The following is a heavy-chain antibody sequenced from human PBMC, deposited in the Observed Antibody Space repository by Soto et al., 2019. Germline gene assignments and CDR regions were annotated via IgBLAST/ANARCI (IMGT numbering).Heavy chain of an antibody. CDR1: GFTFSNAW. J-gene: IGHJ6*02. CDR3: TTDPVVRGVISYGMDV. V-gene: IGHV3-15*01. D-gene: IGHD3-10*01. CDR2: IKSKTDGGTT. Sequence: EVQLVESGGGLVKPGGSLRLSCAASGFTFSNAWMSWVRQAPGKGLEWVGRIKSKTDGGTTDYAGPVKGRFTISRDDSKNTLYLQMNSLKTENTAVYYCTTDPVVRGVISYGMDVWGQGTTVTVSS.